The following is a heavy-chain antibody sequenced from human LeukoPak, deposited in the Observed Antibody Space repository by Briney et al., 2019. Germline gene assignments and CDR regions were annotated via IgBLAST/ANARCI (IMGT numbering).Heavy chain of an antibody. V-gene: IGHV4-39*01. CDR1: GGSISSSADY. D-gene: IGHD3-10*01. J-gene: IGHJ4*02. CDR2: IYYSGST. CDR3: ARRNYYGSGSHDY. Sequence: SETLSLTCTVSGGSISSSADYWGWIRQPPGKGLEWIGSIYYSGSTYYNLSLKSRVTISVDTSKNQFSLKLGSVTAADTAIYYCARRNYYGSGSHDYWGPGTLVTVSS.